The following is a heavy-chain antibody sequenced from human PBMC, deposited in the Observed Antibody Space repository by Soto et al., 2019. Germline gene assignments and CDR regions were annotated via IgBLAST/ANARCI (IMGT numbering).Heavy chain of an antibody. CDR3: ARDHSEIFGEESYYYGMDV. J-gene: IGHJ6*02. D-gene: IGHD3-3*01. CDR1: GGTFSSYA. Sequence: GASVKVSCKASGGTFSSYAISWVRQAPGQGLEWMGGIIPIFGTANYAQKFQGRVTITADGSTSTAYMELSSLRSEDTAVYYCARDHSEIFGEESYYYGMDVWGQGTTVTVSS. V-gene: IGHV1-69*13. CDR2: IIPIFGTA.